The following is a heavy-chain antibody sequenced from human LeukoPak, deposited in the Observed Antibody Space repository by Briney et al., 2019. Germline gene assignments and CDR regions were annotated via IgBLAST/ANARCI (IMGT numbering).Heavy chain of an antibody. CDR3: ARQAMYSSSSGNWFDP. V-gene: IGHV4-34*01. J-gene: IGHJ5*02. D-gene: IGHD6-6*01. Sequence: SETLSLTCAVYGGSFSGYYWSWIRQPPGKGLEWIGEINHSGSTNYNPSLKSRVTVSVDTSKNQFSLKLSSVTAADTAVYYCARQAMYSSSSGNWFDPWGQGTLVTVSS. CDR1: GGSFSGYY. CDR2: INHSGST.